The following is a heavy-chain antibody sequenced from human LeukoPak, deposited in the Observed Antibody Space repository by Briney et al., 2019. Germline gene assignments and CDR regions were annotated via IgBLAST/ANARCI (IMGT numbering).Heavy chain of an antibody. Sequence: GRSLRLSCAASGFTFSSYGTHWVRQAPGKGLEWVAVISYDGSNKYYADSVKGRFTISRDNSKNTLYLQMNSLRAEDTAVYYCAKTPRNWNYPNWFDPWGQGTLVTVSS. CDR3: AKTPRNWNYPNWFDP. CDR2: ISYDGSNK. J-gene: IGHJ5*02. CDR1: GFTFSSYG. V-gene: IGHV3-30*18. D-gene: IGHD1-7*01.